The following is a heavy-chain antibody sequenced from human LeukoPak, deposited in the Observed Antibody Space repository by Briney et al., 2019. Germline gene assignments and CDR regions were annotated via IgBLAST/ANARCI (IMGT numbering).Heavy chain of an antibody. D-gene: IGHD5-12*01. CDR3: ARVPRSGYDHSYYFDY. CDR1: GFTFSSYS. V-gene: IGHV3-21*01. CDR2: ISSSSSYI. Sequence: GGSLRLSCAASGFTFSSYSMNWVRQAPGKGLEWVSSISSSSSYIYYADSVKGRFTISRDNAKNSLYLQMNSLRAEDTAVYYCARVPRSGYDHSYYFDYWGQGTLVTVSS. J-gene: IGHJ4*02.